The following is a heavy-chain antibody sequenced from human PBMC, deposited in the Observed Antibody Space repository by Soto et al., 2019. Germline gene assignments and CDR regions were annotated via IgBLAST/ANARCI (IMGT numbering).Heavy chain of an antibody. V-gene: IGHV1-69*13. D-gene: IGHD6-13*01. Sequence: SVKVSCKASGGTFSSYAISWVRQAPGQGLEWMGGIIPIFGTANYAQKFQGRVTITADESTSTAYMELSSLRSEDTAVYYCARVEQTTDSRSWYSGDWFDPWGQGTLVTVSS. CDR3: ARVEQTTDSRSWYSGDWFDP. CDR2: IIPIFGTA. J-gene: IGHJ5*02. CDR1: GGTFSSYA.